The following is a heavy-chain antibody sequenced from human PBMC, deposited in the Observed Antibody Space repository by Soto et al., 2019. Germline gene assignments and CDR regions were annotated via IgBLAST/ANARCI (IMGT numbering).Heavy chain of an antibody. D-gene: IGHD3-22*01. Sequence: GGSLRLSCAASGFTFSSYSMNWVRQAPGKGLEWVSSISSSSSYIYYADSVKGRFTISRDNAKNSLYLQMNSLRDEDTAVYYCARDSPYYDSSGYKDYWGQGTLVTVSS. CDR3: ARDSPYYDSSGYKDY. CDR2: ISSSSSYI. V-gene: IGHV3-21*01. J-gene: IGHJ4*02. CDR1: GFTFSSYS.